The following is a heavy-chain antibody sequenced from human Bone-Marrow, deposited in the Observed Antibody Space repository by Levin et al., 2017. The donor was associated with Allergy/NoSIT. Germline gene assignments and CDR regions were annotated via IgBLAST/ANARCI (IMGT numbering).Heavy chain of an antibody. Sequence: GGSLRLSCAASGFPFSSYGMHWVRQGPGKGLEWVASIWYDGSNKYYADSVKGRFTISRDNSKNTVYLEMNGLRADDTATYHCARDRSGSYFGFWGQGTLVTVSS. CDR1: GFPFSSYG. CDR2: IWYDGSNK. V-gene: IGHV3-33*01. J-gene: IGHJ4*02. CDR3: ARDRSGSYFGF. D-gene: IGHD3-10*01.